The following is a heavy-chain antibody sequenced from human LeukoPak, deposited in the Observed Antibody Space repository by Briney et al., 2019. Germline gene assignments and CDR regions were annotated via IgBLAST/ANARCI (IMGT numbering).Heavy chain of an antibody. Sequence: GGSLRLSCAASGFTFSSYPMHWVRQAPGKGLEHVSSISGNGGSTDYANSVSGRFTISRDNSQDTLYLQMDSLRTEDMAVYCCAKERGYSYGLNWFDSWGQGTLVTVSP. CDR3: AKERGYSYGLNWFDS. CDR2: ISGNGGST. D-gene: IGHD5-18*01. V-gene: IGHV3-64*01. J-gene: IGHJ5*01. CDR1: GFTFSSYP.